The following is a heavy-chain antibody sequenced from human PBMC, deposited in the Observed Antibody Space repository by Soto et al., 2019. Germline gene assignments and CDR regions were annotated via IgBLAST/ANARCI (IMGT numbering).Heavy chain of an antibody. CDR1: GGNFSSYA. D-gene: IGHD3-3*01. Sequence: GAAGKVSCKASGGNFSSYAISWVRQAPGQGLEWMGGIIPIFGTANYAQKFQGRVTITADESASTAYMELSSLRSEDTAVYYCARSSTIFGVVIPYGMDVWGQGTTVTVSS. CDR3: ARSSTIFGVVIPYGMDV. CDR2: IIPIFGTA. V-gene: IGHV1-69*13. J-gene: IGHJ6*02.